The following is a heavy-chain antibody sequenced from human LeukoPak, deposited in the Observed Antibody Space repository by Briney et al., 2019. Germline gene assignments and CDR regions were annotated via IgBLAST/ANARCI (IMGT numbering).Heavy chain of an antibody. J-gene: IGHJ5*02. CDR2: IYYSGST. CDR1: GDSVSSGGYY. D-gene: IGHD3-10*01. Sequence: SETLSLTCTVSGDSVSSGGYYWSWIRQPPGKGLEWIGYIYYSGSTNYNPSLKSRVTISVDTSKSQFSLKLSSATAADTAVYYCARGGGSGRGNWFDPWGQGSLVIVSS. CDR3: ARGGGSGRGNWFDP. V-gene: IGHV4-61*08.